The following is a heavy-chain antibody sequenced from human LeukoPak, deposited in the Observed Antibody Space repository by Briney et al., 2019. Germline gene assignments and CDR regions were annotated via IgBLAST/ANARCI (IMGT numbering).Heavy chain of an antibody. V-gene: IGHV1-69*13. CDR2: IIPIFGTA. Sequence: SVKVSCKASVGTFSSYAIRWVRQAPGQGLEWMGGIIPIFGTANYAQKFQGRVTITADESTSTAYMELSSLRSEDTAVYYCARYDVEYAFDIWGQGTMVTVSS. J-gene: IGHJ3*02. CDR1: VGTFSSYA. CDR3: ARYDVEYAFDI. D-gene: IGHD1-1*01.